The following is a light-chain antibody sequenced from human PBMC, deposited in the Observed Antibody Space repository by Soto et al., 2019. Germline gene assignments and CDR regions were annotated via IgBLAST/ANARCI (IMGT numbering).Light chain of an antibody. J-gene: IGKJ2*01. Sequence: DIQMTQSPSSVSASVGDRVTFTCRASQPISSGLAWYQQRPGKPPKLLIYAASTLQIGVPSRFGGSGSGTEFSLTISSLQPEDFATYYCQQAYGFPPYTFGQGTKVEIK. CDR1: QPISSG. CDR2: AAS. V-gene: IGKV1-12*01. CDR3: QQAYGFPPYT.